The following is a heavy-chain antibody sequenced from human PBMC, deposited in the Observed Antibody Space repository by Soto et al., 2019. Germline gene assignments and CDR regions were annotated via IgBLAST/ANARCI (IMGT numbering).Heavy chain of an antibody. J-gene: IGHJ5*02. CDR3: ARIRIPANTYKWLEP. CDR1: GAALNIGNYY. D-gene: IGHD3-3*02. Sequence: SETLSLICSVSGAALNIGNYYWSWIRQVPGKGVEWLEHIYVTGAVDYNPSLRDRNTISQDTSDMQLSLNLRLVTAADKAVYYCARIRIPANTYKWLEPWGQGPLSTVS. V-gene: IGHV4-31*03. CDR2: IYVTGAV.